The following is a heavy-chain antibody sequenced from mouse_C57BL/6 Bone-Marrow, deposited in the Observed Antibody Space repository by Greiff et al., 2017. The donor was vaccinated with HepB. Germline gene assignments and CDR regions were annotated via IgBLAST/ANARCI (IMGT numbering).Heavy chain of an antibody. CDR3: ARGGSQITTVGDWYFDV. CDR1: GYTFTSYW. Sequence: VQLQQPGAELVRPGSSVKLSCKASGYTFTSYWMDWVKQRPGQGLEWIGNIYPSDSETHYNQKFKDKATLTVDKSSSTAYMQLSSLTSEDSAVYYCARGGSQITTVGDWYFDVWGTGTTVTVSS. J-gene: IGHJ1*03. CDR2: IYPSDSET. V-gene: IGHV1-61*01. D-gene: IGHD1-1*01.